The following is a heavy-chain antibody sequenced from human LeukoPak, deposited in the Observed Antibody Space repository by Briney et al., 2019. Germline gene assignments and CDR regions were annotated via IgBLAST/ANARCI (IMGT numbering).Heavy chain of an antibody. CDR2: ISAYNGNT. CDR3: ARYKAARYTRITYDY. Sequence: GASVKVSCKASGYTFTSYGISWVRQAPGQGLEWMGWISAYNGNTNYAQKLQGRVTMTTDTSTSTAYMELRSLRSDDTAVYYCARYKAARYTRITYDYWGQGTLVTVSS. CDR1: GYTFTSYG. V-gene: IGHV1-18*01. D-gene: IGHD6-6*01. J-gene: IGHJ4*02.